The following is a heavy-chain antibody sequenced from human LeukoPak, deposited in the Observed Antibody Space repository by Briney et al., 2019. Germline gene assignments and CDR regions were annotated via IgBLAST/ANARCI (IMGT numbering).Heavy chain of an antibody. D-gene: IGHD3-10*01. CDR2: INPSGGST. Sequence: ASVKVSCKASGYTFTRYYMHWVRQAPGQGLEWMGIINPSGGSTSYAQKFQGRVTMTRDTSTSTVYMELSSLRSEDTAVYYCATRGSWFGVLLYHDAFDIWGQGTMVTVSS. V-gene: IGHV1-46*01. J-gene: IGHJ3*02. CDR3: ATRGSWFGVLLYHDAFDI. CDR1: GYTFTRYY.